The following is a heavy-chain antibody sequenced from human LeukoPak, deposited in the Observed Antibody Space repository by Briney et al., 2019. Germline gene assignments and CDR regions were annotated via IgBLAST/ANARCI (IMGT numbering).Heavy chain of an antibody. CDR2: ISSSGSTT. CDR1: GFTFSSYE. V-gene: IGHV3-48*03. Sequence: GGSLRLSCAASGFTFSSYEMNWVRQAPGKGLEWVSYISSSGSTTHYADSVKGRFTISRDNAKNSLYLQMNSLRAEDTAVYYCARDNYDSSGYYFDRGQGTLVTVSS. J-gene: IGHJ4*02. D-gene: IGHD3-22*01. CDR3: ARDNYDSSGYYFD.